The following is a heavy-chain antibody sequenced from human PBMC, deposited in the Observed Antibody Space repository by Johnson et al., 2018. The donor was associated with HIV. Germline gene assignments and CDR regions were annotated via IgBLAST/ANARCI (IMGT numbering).Heavy chain of an antibody. D-gene: IGHD3-10*01. V-gene: IGHV3-30*14. CDR1: GFTFSSYA. CDR3: ARAGVTMVRGGGHAFDI. J-gene: IGHJ3*02. Sequence: VQLVESGGGVVQPGRSLRLSCAASGFTFSSYAMSWVRQAPGKGLEWVAVISYDGNNKYYADSVKGRFTISRDNSKNTLYLQMNSLRAEDTAVYYCARAGVTMVRGGGHAFDIWGQGTMVTVSS. CDR2: ISYDGNNK.